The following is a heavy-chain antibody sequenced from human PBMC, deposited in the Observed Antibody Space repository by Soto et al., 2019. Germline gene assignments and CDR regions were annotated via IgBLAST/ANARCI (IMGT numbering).Heavy chain of an antibody. CDR1: GGSISSSSYY. Sequence: SETLSLTCTVSGGSISSSSYYWGWIRQPPGKGLEWIGSIYYSGSTYYNPSLKSRVTISVDTSKNQFSLKLSSVTAADTAVYYCARQGGYDILTGYYKGGPYYYYGMDVWGQGTTVT. D-gene: IGHD3-9*01. CDR3: ARQGGYDILTGYYKGGPYYYYGMDV. J-gene: IGHJ6*02. V-gene: IGHV4-39*01. CDR2: IYYSGST.